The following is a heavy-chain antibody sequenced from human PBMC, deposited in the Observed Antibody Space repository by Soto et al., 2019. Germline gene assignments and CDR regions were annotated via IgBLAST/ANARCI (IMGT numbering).Heavy chain of an antibody. Sequence: QITLKESGPPLVKPTQTLTLTCTFSGFSLSTSGVGVGWIRQPPGKALEWLALIYWNDDKRYSPSLKSRHTITEDTAKNQVVLTMTNMDPVDTATYYCAHSSSREHFDYWGQGTLVTVSS. CDR3: AHSSSREHFDY. CDR1: GFSLSTSGVG. V-gene: IGHV2-5*01. CDR2: IYWNDDK. J-gene: IGHJ4*02.